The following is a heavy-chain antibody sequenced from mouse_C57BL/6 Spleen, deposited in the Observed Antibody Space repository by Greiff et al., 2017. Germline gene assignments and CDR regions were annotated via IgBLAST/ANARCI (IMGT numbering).Heavy chain of an antibody. CDR2: IDPNSGGP. CDR1: GYTFTSYW. D-gene: IGHD1-1*01. V-gene: IGHV1-72*01. Sequence: VQLQQPGAELVKPGASVKLSCKASGYTFTSYWMHWVKQRPGRGLEWIGRIDPNSGGPKYNEKFKSKATLTVAKPSSTAYMQLSSLTSEDSSVYYFSRSYYYGSSYWFAYWGQGTLVTVSA. CDR3: SRSYYYGSSYWFAY. J-gene: IGHJ3*01.